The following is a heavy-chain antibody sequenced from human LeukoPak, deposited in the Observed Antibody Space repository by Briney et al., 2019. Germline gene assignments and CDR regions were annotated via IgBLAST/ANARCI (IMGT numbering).Heavy chain of an antibody. J-gene: IGHJ4*02. CDR3: ARFLGAALDY. CDR1: GDSVSSSSPT. CDR2: TYYRSKWYN. D-gene: IGHD3-16*01. Sequence: SQTLSLTCAISGDSVSSSSPTWNWIRLSPSRGLEWLGRTYYRSKWYNDYAVSVKSRITINSDTSNNQFSLQLNSVTPEDTAVYYCARFLGAALDYWGQGILVTVSS. V-gene: IGHV6-1*01.